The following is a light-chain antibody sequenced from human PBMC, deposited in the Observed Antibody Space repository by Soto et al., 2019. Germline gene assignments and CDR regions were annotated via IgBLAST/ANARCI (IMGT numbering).Light chain of an antibody. CDR1: QSVSSSY. CDR2: GAS. J-gene: IGKJ1*01. V-gene: IGKV3-20*01. CDR3: QQYGSSPRT. Sequence: DSVLTQSPGTLSLSPGERATLSCRASQSVSSSYLAWYQQKPGQAPRLLIYGASSRATGIPDRFSGSGSGTDFTLTISRXEPEDFAVYYCQQYGSSPRTFGQGTKVDIK.